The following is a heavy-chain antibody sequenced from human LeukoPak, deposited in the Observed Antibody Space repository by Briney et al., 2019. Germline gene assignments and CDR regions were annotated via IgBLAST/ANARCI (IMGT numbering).Heavy chain of an antibody. CDR3: ARDRPELEQQLVHWFDP. Sequence: GASVKVSCKASGYTFTSYYMHWVRQAPGQGLEWMGIINPSGGSTSYAQKFQGRVTMTRDTSTSTVYMELSSLRSEDTAVYYCARDRPELEQQLVHWFDPWGQGTLVTVSS. CDR1: GYTFTSYY. D-gene: IGHD6-13*01. CDR2: INPSGGST. V-gene: IGHV1-46*01. J-gene: IGHJ5*02.